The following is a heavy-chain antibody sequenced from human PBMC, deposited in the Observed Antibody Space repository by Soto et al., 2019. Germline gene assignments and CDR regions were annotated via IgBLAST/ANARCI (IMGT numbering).Heavy chain of an antibody. J-gene: IGHJ4*02. D-gene: IGHD3-9*01. CDR3: ARSERSGYDILTGYYIRDYFDY. CDR2: ISSNGGST. V-gene: IGHV3-64*01. Sequence: EVQLVESGGGLVQPGGSLRLSCAASGFTFSSYAMHWVRQAPGKGLEYVSAISSNGGSTYYANSVKGRFTISRDNSKNTLYLQMGSLRAEDMAVYYCARSERSGYDILTGYYIRDYFDYWGQGTLVTVSS. CDR1: GFTFSSYA.